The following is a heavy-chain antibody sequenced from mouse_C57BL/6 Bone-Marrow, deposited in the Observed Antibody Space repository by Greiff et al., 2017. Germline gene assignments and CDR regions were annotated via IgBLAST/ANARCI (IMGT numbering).Heavy chain of an antibody. V-gene: IGHV1-69*01. J-gene: IGHJ3*01. Sequence: QVQLQQPGAELVMPGASVKLSCKASGYTFTSYWMHWVKQRPGQGLEWIGEIDPSDSYTNYNQKFKGKSTLTVDKSSSTAYMHLSSLTSEDSAVYYCAREGSSPWFAYWGQGTLVTVSA. CDR3: AREGSSPWFAY. D-gene: IGHD1-1*01. CDR1: GYTFTSYW. CDR2: IDPSDSYT.